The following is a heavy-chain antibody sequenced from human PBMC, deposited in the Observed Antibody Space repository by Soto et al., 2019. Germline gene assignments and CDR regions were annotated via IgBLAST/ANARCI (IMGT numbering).Heavy chain of an antibody. CDR1: GFTFISYW. J-gene: IGHJ6*03. CDR2: IKQDGSEK. CDR3: ARDITVTIFGVVIGGYYYMDV. Sequence: GSLRLSCAASGFTFISYWMSWVRQAPGKGLEWVANIKQDGSEKYYVNSVKGRFTISRDNAKNSLYLQMNSLRAEDTAVYYCARDITVTIFGVVIGGYYYMDVWGKGTTVTVSS. D-gene: IGHD3-3*01. V-gene: IGHV3-7*01.